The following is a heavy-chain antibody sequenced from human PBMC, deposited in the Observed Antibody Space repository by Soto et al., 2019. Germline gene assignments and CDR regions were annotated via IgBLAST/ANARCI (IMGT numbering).Heavy chain of an antibody. CDR3: AREPRYXRXGSCXXXXDAFDI. CDR2: ISNRGDT. D-gene: IGHD2-15*01. Sequence: EVQLVESGGGLVQPGGSLRLSCTASGFIVSDTYMNWVRQAPGKGLEWVSVISNRGDTHYADSVRGRFSLSRDIADNTLHLQMNNLRVEDTAVYYCAREPRYXRXGSCXXXXDAFDIWGQGTMVTVSS. J-gene: IGHJ3*02. CDR1: GFIVSDTY. V-gene: IGHV3-66*01.